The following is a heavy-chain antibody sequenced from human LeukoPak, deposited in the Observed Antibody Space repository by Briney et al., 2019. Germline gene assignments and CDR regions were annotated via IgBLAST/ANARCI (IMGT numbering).Heavy chain of an antibody. CDR2: INPNSGGT. J-gene: IGHJ4*02. D-gene: IGHD5-18*01. V-gene: IGHV1-2*02. Sequence: ASVKVSCKASGYTFTGYYIHWVRQAPGQGLEWMGWINPNSGGTNYAQKFQGRVTMTRDTSISTAYMELSRLRSDDTAVYYCARERGYRQQALDYWGQGTLVTVSS. CDR1: GYTFTGYY. CDR3: ARERGYRQQALDY.